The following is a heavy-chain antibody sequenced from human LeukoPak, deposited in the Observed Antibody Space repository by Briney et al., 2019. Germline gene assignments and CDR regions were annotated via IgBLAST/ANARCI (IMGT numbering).Heavy chain of an antibody. Sequence: GGSLRLSCAASGFTFSNAWMSWVRQAPGKGLEWVGRIKSKTDGGTTDYAAPVKGRFTISRDDSKNTVYLQMNSLKTEDTAVYYCTTVRGSSWQHFQHWGQGTLVTVSS. D-gene: IGHD6-13*01. CDR1: GFTFSNAW. CDR3: TTVRGSSWQHFQH. V-gene: IGHV3-15*01. J-gene: IGHJ1*01. CDR2: IKSKTDGGTT.